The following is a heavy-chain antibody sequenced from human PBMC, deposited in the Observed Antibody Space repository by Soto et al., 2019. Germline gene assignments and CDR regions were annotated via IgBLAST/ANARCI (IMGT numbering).Heavy chain of an antibody. CDR2: ISSTTNYI. J-gene: IGHJ4*02. Sequence: PGGSLRLSXAASWFTFARYSMNCVRQAPGKGLEWVSSISSTTNYIYYGDSMKGRFTISRDNAKNSLYLEMNSLRAEDTALYYCARESEDLTSNFDYWGQGTLVTVSS. CDR3: ARESEDLTSNFDY. V-gene: IGHV3-21*06. CDR1: WFTFARYS.